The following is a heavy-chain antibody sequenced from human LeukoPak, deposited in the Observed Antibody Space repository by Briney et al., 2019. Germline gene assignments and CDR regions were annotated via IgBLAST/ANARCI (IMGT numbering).Heavy chain of an antibody. J-gene: IGHJ3*02. Sequence: WIGCIYHSGSPYYNPSLKGRVTISVEKSKNKFSLKLSSVTAADTAVYYCARRRSHDAFDIWGQGTMVTVSS. V-gene: IGHV4-38-2*01. CDR3: ARRRSHDAFDI. CDR2: IYHSGSP.